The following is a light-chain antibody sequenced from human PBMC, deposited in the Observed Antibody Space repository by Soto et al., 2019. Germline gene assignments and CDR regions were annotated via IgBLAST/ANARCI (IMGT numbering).Light chain of an antibody. CDR3: QQINSFPVT. J-gene: IGKJ4*01. CDR1: QGISSY. V-gene: IGKV1-9*01. CDR2: AAS. Sequence: DIQLTQSPSFLSASVGDRVTITCRASQGISSYLAWYQQRPGKAPKLLIYAASTLQSGVPSRFSGSGSGTEFTLTIGSLQPEDFATYYCQQINSFPVTFGGGTKVEIK.